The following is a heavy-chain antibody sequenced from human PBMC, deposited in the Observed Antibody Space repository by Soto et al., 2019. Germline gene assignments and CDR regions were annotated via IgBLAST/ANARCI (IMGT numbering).Heavy chain of an antibody. D-gene: IGHD3-3*02. Sequence: ASVKVSCKASGGTLSSYAISWVRQAPGQGLEWMGGIIPIFGTANYAQKFQGRVTITADESTSTAYMELSSLRSEDTAVYYCARSTYHFWSGHIGISSYYYYGMDVWGQGTTVTVSS. CDR3: ARSTYHFWSGHIGISSYYYYGMDV. CDR2: IIPIFGTA. J-gene: IGHJ6*02. V-gene: IGHV1-69*13. CDR1: GGTLSSYA.